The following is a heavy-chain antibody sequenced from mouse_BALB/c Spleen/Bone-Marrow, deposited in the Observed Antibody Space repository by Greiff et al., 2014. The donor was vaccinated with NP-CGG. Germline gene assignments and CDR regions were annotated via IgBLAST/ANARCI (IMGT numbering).Heavy chain of an antibody. CDR2: INPGSGGT. D-gene: IGHD3-3*01. CDR1: GYAFTNYL. J-gene: IGHJ2*01. V-gene: IGHV1-54*01. Sequence: LVESGAELVRPGTSVKVSCKASGYAFTNYLIEWVKQRPGQGLEWIGMINPGSGGTNYNEKFKGKATLTADESCSTAYMQLSSLTSDDSAVYFCARRDGSYFDYWGQGTTLTVSS. CDR3: ARRDGSYFDY.